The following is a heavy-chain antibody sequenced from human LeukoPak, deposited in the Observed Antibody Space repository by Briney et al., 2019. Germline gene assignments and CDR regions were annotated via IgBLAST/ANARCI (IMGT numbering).Heavy chain of an antibody. V-gene: IGHV3-7*01. CDR3: VKDSYSKGDF. CDR2: IKNDGAVK. D-gene: IGHD6-13*01. CDR1: GFTSNNAW. Sequence: GGSLRLSCAASGFTSNNAWMNWVRQAPGKGLEWVANIKNDGAVKNYVDSVKGRFTISRDNAKNSLYLQMNSLRAEDTAVYYCVKDSYSKGDFWGQGVLVTVSS. J-gene: IGHJ4*02.